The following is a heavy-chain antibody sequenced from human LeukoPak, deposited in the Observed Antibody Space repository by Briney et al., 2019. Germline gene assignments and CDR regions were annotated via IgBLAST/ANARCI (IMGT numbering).Heavy chain of an antibody. V-gene: IGHV3-7*03. CDR3: ATDVVVIPGRGPNDY. Sequence: GGSLRLSCAASGFTFSSYWMSWVRQAPGKGLEWVANIKQDGSGKYYVDSVKGRFTISRDNAKNSLYLQMNSLRAEDTAVYYCATDVVVIPGRGPNDYWGQGTLVTVSS. CDR1: GFTFSSYW. CDR2: IKQDGSGK. J-gene: IGHJ4*02. D-gene: IGHD2-2*01.